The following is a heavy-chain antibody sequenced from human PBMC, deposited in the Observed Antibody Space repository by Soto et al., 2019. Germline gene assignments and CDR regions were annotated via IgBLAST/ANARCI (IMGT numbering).Heavy chain of an antibody. CDR3: AKDKPGTTSFDY. CDR1: GFTISSNA. D-gene: IGHD1-1*01. J-gene: IGHJ4*02. CDR2: ISERGDTT. Sequence: PGGSLRLSCAASGFTISSNAMYWVRQAPGKGLEWVSAISERGDTTHYADSVKGRFTISRDTSKNTLYLQLNTLRADGTAVYYCAKDKPGTTSFDYWGQGTLVTVSS. V-gene: IGHV3-23*01.